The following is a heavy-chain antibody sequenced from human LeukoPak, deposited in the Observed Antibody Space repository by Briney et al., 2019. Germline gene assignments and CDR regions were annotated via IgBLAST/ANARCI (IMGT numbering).Heavy chain of an antibody. J-gene: IGHJ4*02. Sequence: PSETLSLTCTVSGGSISSGDYYWSWIRQPPGKGLEWVGYIYHSGSTYYNPSLKSRVTISVDRSKNQFSLKLSSVTAADTAVYYCASYGSGRRVFYNWGQGTLVTVSS. CDR3: ASYGSGRRVFYN. CDR2: IYHSGST. CDR1: GGSISSGDYY. D-gene: IGHD3-10*01. V-gene: IGHV4-30-2*01.